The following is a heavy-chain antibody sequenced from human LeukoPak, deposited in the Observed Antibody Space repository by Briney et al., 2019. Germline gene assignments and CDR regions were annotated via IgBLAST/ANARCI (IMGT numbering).Heavy chain of an antibody. V-gene: IGHV1-69*05. Sequence: ASVKVSCKASGGTFSSYAISWVRQAPGQGLEWMGGIIPIFGTANYAQKLQGRVTMTTDTSTSTAYMELRSLRSDDTAVYYCARDPAVVGELHGSWFDPWGQGTLVTVSS. CDR2: IIPIFGTA. D-gene: IGHD3-16*01. CDR3: ARDPAVVGELHGSWFDP. CDR1: GGTFSSYA. J-gene: IGHJ5*02.